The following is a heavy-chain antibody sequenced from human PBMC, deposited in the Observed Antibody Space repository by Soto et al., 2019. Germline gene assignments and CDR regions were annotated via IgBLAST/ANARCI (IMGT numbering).Heavy chain of an antibody. V-gene: IGHV5-51*01. CDR3: ARQGGLYYDSSGYLY. D-gene: IGHD3-22*01. CDR1: SYSFTSYC. J-gene: IGHJ4*02. CDR2: IYPGDSDT. Sequence: PVESLMISCKGSSYSFTSYCIVWALQMPGKGLEWMGIIYPGDSDTTYSPSFQGQVTISADKSISTAYLRWSSLKASDAAMYYCARQGGLYYDSSGYLYWGQGTMVTVSS.